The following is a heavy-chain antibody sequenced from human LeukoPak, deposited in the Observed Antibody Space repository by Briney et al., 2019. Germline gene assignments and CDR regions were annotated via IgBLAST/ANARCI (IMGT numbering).Heavy chain of an antibody. CDR1: GFTFSSYG. CDR2: ISYDGSNK. Sequence: PGGSLRLSCAASGFTFSSYGMHWVRQAPGKGLEWVAVISYDGSNKYYADSVKGRFTISRDNSKNTLYLQMNSLRAEDTAVYYCAKESTYIAAAGTTNAFDIWGQGTMVTVSS. D-gene: IGHD6-13*01. J-gene: IGHJ3*02. CDR3: AKESTYIAAAGTTNAFDI. V-gene: IGHV3-30*18.